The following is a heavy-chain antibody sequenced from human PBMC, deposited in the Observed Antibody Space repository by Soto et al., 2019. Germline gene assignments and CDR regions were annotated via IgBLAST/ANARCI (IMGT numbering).Heavy chain of an antibody. D-gene: IGHD3-22*01. CDR1: GGTFSSYA. V-gene: IGHV1-69*13. Sequence: GASVKVSCKASGGTFSSYAISWVRQAPGQGLEWMGGIIPIFGTANYAQKFQGRVTITADESTSTAYMELSSLRSEDTAVYYCASRHYYDSSGQFYYYYGMDVWGQGTTVTVS. CDR2: IIPIFGTA. CDR3: ASRHYYDSSGQFYYYYGMDV. J-gene: IGHJ6*02.